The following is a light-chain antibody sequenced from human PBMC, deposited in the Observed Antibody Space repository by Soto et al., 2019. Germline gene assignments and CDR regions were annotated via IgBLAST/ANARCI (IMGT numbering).Light chain of an antibody. Sequence: QSALTQPASVSGSPGQSITISCTGTSTDVGGYKYVSWYQQHPGTAPKLMIFEVNDRPSGVSDRFSGSKSGNTASLTISGLQPEDEADYYCSSFSSSSTPYVFGTGTKLTVL. CDR3: SSFSSSSTPYV. CDR2: EVN. V-gene: IGLV2-14*01. CDR1: STDVGGYKY. J-gene: IGLJ1*01.